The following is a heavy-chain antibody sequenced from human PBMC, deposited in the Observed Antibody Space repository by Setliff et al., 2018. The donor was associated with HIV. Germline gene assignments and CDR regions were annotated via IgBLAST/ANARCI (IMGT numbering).Heavy chain of an antibody. CDR3: ARIARKYYDSSGYYPYNWFDP. V-gene: IGHV1-3*01. Sequence: ASVKVSCKSSGYTFTSYTMHWVRQAPGQRLEWMGRINAGNGNTKYSQKFQGRVTITRDTSATTAYMELSSLRSEDTAVYYCARIARKYYDSSGYYPYNWFDPWGQGTLVTVSS. CDR2: INAGNGNT. J-gene: IGHJ5*02. D-gene: IGHD3-22*01. CDR1: GYTFTSYT.